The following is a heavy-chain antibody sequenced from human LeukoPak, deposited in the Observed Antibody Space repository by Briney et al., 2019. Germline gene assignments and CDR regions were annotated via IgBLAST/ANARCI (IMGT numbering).Heavy chain of an antibody. V-gene: IGHV3-23*01. D-gene: IGHD1-26*01. CDR1: GFTFSSYG. J-gene: IGHJ4*02. CDR3: AKGGWELKDFDY. Sequence: GGSLRLSCAASGFTFSSYGMSWVRQAPGKGLEWVSAISGSGGSTYYADSVKGRFTISRDNSKNTLYLQMNSLSAEDTAVYYCAKGGWELKDFDYWGQGTLVTVSS. CDR2: ISGSGGST.